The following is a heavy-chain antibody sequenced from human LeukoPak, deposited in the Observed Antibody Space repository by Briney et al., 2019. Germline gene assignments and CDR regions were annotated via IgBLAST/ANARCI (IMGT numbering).Heavy chain of an antibody. V-gene: IGHV1-2*02. J-gene: IGHJ4*02. CDR1: GYTFTGYY. CDR3: ARDYFDSGVFYYPFDY. Sequence: ASVKVSCKASGYTFTGYYMHWVRQAPGQGLEWMGWINPNSGGTNYAQKFQGRLTMTRDTSTSTVYMELSSLRSDDTAVYYCARDYFDSGVFYYPFDYWGQGTLVTVSS. D-gene: IGHD3-22*01. CDR2: INPNSGGT.